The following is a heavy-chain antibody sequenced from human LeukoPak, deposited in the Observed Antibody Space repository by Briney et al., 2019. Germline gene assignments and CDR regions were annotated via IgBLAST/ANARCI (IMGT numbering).Heavy chain of an antibody. D-gene: IGHD3-16*01. CDR2: INHNGNVN. Sequence: QSGGSLRLSCAASGFIFSSYWMSWVRQAPGKGLEWVASINHNGNVNYYVDSVKGRFTISRDNAKNSLYLQMSNLRAEDTAVYFCARGGGLDVWGQGATVTVSS. J-gene: IGHJ6*02. CDR1: GFIFSSYW. V-gene: IGHV3-7*03. CDR3: ARGGGLDV.